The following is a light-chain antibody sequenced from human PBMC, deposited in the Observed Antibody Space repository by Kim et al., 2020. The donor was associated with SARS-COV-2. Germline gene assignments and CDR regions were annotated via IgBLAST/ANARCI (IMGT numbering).Light chain of an antibody. V-gene: IGKV4-1*01. J-gene: IGKJ4*01. CDR1: QTVSLSSNGKSY. CDR2: WAS. CDR3: EQYFNTPLT. Sequence: DIVLTQSPGTLALSLGERATINCKSSQTVSLSSNGKSYFAWYQQKPGQPPKVLFYWASTRASGVPDRFSGSGSGTDFTLTISSLQAEDVAVYYCEQYFNTPLTFGAGTKVDIK.